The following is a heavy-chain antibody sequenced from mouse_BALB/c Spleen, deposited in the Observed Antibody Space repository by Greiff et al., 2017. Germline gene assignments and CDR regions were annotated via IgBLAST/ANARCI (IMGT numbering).Heavy chain of an antibody. CDR3: SYYGNYNAMDY. J-gene: IGHJ4*01. CDR2: INPSSGYT. Sequence: QVQLKESGAELARPGASVKMSCKASGYTFTSYTMHWVKQRPGQGLEWIGYINPSSGYTNYNQKFKDKATLTADKSSSTAYMQLSSLTSEDSAVYYCSYYGNYNAMDYWGQGTSVTVSS. CDR1: GYTFTSYT. V-gene: IGHV1-4*01. D-gene: IGHD2-10*01.